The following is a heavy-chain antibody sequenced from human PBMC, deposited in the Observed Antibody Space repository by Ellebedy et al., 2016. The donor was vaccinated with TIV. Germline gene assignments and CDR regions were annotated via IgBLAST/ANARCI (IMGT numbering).Heavy chain of an antibody. V-gene: IGHV3-53*01. Sequence: GGSLRLSXAASGFTVSNNYMSWVRQAPGKGLEWVSLIYSGGSTSYADSVKGRFTISRDNSKNTLYLQMNSLRAEDTAVYYCACRSQTGYYYYYSMDVWGQGTTVTVSS. CDR2: IYSGGST. CDR3: ACRSQTGYYYYYSMDV. J-gene: IGHJ6*02. CDR1: GFTVSNNY. D-gene: IGHD3-9*01.